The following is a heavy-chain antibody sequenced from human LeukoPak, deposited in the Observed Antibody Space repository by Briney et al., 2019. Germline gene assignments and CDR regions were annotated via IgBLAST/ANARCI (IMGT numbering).Heavy chain of an antibody. V-gene: IGHV3-48*01. D-gene: IGHD2-2*02. CDR3: ARDVREYQLLYPHNWFDP. J-gene: IGHJ5*02. CDR1: GFTFSSYS. CDR2: ISSSSSTI. Sequence: PGGSLRLSCAASGFTFSSYSMNWVRQAPGKGLEWVSYISSSSSTIYYADSVEGRFTISRDNAKNSLYLQMNSLRAEDTAVYYCARDVREYQLLYPHNWFDPWGQGTLVTVSS.